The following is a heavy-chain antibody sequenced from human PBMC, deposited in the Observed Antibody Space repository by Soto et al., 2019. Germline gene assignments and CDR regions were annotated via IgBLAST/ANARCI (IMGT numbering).Heavy chain of an antibody. V-gene: IGHV1-58*02. Sequence: SVKVSCKASGFTFTSSAMQWVRQARGQRLERIGWIVVGSGNTNYAQKFQERVTITRDMSTSAAYMELSSLRSEDTAVYYCAAVNFIAAAGTDYFDYWGQGTLVTVSS. CDR3: AAVNFIAAAGTDYFDY. J-gene: IGHJ4*02. CDR2: IVVGSGNT. D-gene: IGHD6-13*01. CDR1: GFTFTSSA.